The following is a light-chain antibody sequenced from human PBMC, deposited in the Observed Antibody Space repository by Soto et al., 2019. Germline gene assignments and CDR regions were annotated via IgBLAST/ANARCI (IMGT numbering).Light chain of an antibody. J-gene: IGLJ1*01. Sequence: QSVLTQPASVSESPGQSITISCTGTSSDVGSHNLVSWYQQYSDKAPKLIIFEASKRPSGVSNRFSGSKSGSTASLTISGLQAEDEADYYCCSNAESSTYVFGPGTKVTVL. CDR1: SSDVGSHNL. CDR3: CSNAESSTYV. V-gene: IGLV2-23*01. CDR2: EAS.